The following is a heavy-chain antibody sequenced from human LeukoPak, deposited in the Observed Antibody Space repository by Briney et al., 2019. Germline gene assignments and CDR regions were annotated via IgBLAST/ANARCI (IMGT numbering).Heavy chain of an antibody. D-gene: IGHD3-3*01. CDR2: ISDNGST. V-gene: IGHV4-59*12. CDR1: GGSISRYY. J-gene: IGHJ6*02. CDR3: ARAPLLRFLEWLIYGMDV. Sequence: SETLSLTCTVSGGSISRYYWSWIRQPPGKELEWIGHISDNGSTNYNPSLKSRVTISVDTSKNQFSLKLSSVTAADTAVYYCARAPLLRFLEWLIYGMDVWGQGTTVTVSS.